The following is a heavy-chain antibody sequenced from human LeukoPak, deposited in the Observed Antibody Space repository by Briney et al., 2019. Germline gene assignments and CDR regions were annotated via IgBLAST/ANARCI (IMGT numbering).Heavy chain of an antibody. CDR3: ARGSLGYCSGSSCPFDY. J-gene: IGHJ4*02. Sequence: GGSLRLSCVGPEFRFSSYSMNWVRQAPGKGLEWVSYISSSSVYIYYADSVKGRFTISRDNAKNSLYLQMNSLRVEDTAVYYCARGSLGYCSGSSCPFDYWGQGTLVTVSS. CDR1: EFRFSSYS. V-gene: IGHV3-21*01. D-gene: IGHD2-15*01. CDR2: ISSSSVYI.